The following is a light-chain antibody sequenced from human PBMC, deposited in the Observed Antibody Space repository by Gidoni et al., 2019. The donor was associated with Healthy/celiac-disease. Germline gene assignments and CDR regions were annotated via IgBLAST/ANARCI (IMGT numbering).Light chain of an antibody. CDR3: QQRSNWPPILT. Sequence: EIGSTQSPATLSLSPGERATLSCRASQSVSSYLAWYQQKPGPAPRLLIYDASNRATGIPARFSGSGSGTDFTFTITSLEPEDVAVYSCQQRSNWPPILTFGGGTKVEIK. V-gene: IGKV3-11*01. CDR2: DAS. CDR1: QSVSSY. J-gene: IGKJ4*01.